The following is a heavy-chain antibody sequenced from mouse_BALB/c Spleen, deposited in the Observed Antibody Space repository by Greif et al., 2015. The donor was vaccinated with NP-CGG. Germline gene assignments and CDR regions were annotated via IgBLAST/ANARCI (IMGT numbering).Heavy chain of an antibody. CDR3: ARGHAYAMDY. D-gene: IGHD6-1*01. CDR1: GYTFTNYW. Sequence: QVQLQQSGAELVRPGTPVKISCKASGYTFTNYWLGWVKQRPGHGLEWIGDIYPGGGYTNYNEKFKGKATLTADTSSSTAYMQLSGLTSEDSAVYFCARGHAYAMDYWGQGTSVTVSS. V-gene: IGHV1-63*02. J-gene: IGHJ4*01. CDR2: IYPGGGYT.